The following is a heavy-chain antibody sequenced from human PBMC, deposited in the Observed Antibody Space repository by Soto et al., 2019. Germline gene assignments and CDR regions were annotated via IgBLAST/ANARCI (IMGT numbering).Heavy chain of an antibody. V-gene: IGHV4-61*01. CDR3: ATSVSFAEADS. CDR2: IYHSGNT. J-gene: IGHJ1*01. D-gene: IGHD6-13*01. Sequence: QVQLQESGPGLVKPSETLSLTCSVSGGSISGGSYYWSWIRQPPGKGLEWIGYIYHSGNTNYNPSLKSRVTISLATSKTHFSLELGSVSAAYTAVYFCATSVSFAEADSWGQGILVTVSA. CDR1: GGSISGGSYY.